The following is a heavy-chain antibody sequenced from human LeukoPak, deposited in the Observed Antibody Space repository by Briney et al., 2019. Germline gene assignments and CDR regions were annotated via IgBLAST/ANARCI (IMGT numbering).Heavy chain of an antibody. Sequence: GGSLRLSCAASGFTFSSYSMNWVRQAPGKGLEWVSSISSSSSYIYYADSVKGRFTISRDNAKNSLYLQMNSLRAEDTALYYCTKGWGDSSGYVDSWGQGTLVTVSS. CDR1: GFTFSSYS. J-gene: IGHJ4*02. D-gene: IGHD3-22*01. CDR3: TKGWGDSSGYVDS. V-gene: IGHV3-21*04. CDR2: ISSSSSYI.